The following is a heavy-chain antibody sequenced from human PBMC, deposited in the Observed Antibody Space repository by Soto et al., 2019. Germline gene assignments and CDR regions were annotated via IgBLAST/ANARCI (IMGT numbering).Heavy chain of an antibody. V-gene: IGHV1-18*01. CDR3: ALVDLYVRPTPHDV. CDR2: ISPYTGNT. CDR1: GYIFVNYG. Sequence: VQLEQSGDEVKKPGASVKVSCKASGYIFVNYGIAWVRQAPGQGLEWLGWISPYTGNTYYATKVQGRLTLNTDTATSSAVMDLGSLTSSDSAVYYCALVDLYVRPTPHDVWGQVTTVTVAS. J-gene: IGHJ6*02. D-gene: IGHD2-8*02.